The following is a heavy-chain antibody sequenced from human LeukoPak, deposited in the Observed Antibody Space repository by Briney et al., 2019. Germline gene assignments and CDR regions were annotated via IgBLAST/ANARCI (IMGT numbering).Heavy chain of an antibody. Sequence: PGESLRLSCAASGFTFDDYAMNWVRQVPGRGREWVSGINWNGRITEKADSVKDRFTISRQNTKNSLYLYMNNLGGEDTALYFCARGSVQLWLRDTYYYMDVWGKGTTVTVSS. D-gene: IGHD5-18*01. V-gene: IGHV3-20*04. CDR2: INWNGRIT. J-gene: IGHJ6*03. CDR1: GFTFDDYA. CDR3: ARGSVQLWLRDTYYYMDV.